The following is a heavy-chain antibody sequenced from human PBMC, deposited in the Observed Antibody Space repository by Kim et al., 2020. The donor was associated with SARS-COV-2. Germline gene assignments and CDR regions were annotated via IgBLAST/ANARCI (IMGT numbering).Heavy chain of an antibody. D-gene: IGHD3-10*01. Sequence: YAGSVEGRVTISRDNSKNTIYLQMNSLRPEDTAIYYCARDLYYYGSGITDYWGQGTPVTVSS. J-gene: IGHJ4*02. V-gene: IGHV3-53*05. CDR3: ARDLYYYGSGITDY.